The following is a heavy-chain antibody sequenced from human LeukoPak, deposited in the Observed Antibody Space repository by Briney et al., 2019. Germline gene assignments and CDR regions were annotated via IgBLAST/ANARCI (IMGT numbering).Heavy chain of an antibody. CDR2: IYSRGA. V-gene: IGHV4-39*02. Sequence: PSETLSLTCTVSGGSISSNSYYWGWIRQPPGRGLEWIGSIYSRGAYYNPSLKSRVSISVDTSKNHFSLKLTSVTAADTALYYCARLITTPIRYYFDYWGQGTLVTVSS. D-gene: IGHD3-22*01. CDR1: GGSISSNSYY. CDR3: ARLITTPIRYYFDY. J-gene: IGHJ4*02.